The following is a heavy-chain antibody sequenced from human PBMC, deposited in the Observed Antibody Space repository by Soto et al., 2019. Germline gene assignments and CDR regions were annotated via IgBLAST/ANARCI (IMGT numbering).Heavy chain of an antibody. CDR3: TTDKGGIAVAGDAFDI. CDR2: IKSKTDGGTT. Sequence: GGSLRLSCAASGFTFGNAWMSWVRQAPGKGLEWVGRIKSKTDGGTTDYAAPVKGRFTISRDDSKNTLYLQMNSLKTEDTAVYYCTTDKGGIAVAGDAFDIWGQGTMVTVSS. D-gene: IGHD6-19*01. J-gene: IGHJ3*02. V-gene: IGHV3-15*01. CDR1: GFTFGNAW.